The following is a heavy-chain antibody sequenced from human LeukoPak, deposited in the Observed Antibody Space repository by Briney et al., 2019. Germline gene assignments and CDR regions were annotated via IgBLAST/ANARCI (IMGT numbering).Heavy chain of an antibody. CDR3: AREAAMVRGVIIGAFDI. CDR2: IYYSGST. Sequence: PSETLSLTCTVSGGSISSGDYYWSWIRQPPGKGLEWTGYIYYSGSTYYNPSLKSRVTISVDTSKNQFSLKLSSVTAADTAVYYCAREAAMVRGVIIGAFDIWGQGTMVTVSS. V-gene: IGHV4-30-4*01. D-gene: IGHD3-10*01. CDR1: GGSISSGDYY. J-gene: IGHJ3*02.